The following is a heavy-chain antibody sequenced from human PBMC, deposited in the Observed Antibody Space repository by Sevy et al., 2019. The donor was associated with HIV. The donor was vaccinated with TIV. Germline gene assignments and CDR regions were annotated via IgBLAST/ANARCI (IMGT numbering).Heavy chain of an antibody. J-gene: IGHJ4*02. Sequence: GGSLRLSCAASGFTFSNYAMNWVRQAPGKGLAWVAFIWNDGGRKFYADSVKGLFTISRDNSESTLYLQMNILRAEDTALYHGAKCGPSSCYDYDFDYWGQGTLVTVSS. CDR3: AKCGPSSCYDYDFDY. CDR2: IWNDGGRK. D-gene: IGHD5-12*01. V-gene: IGHV3-30*02. CDR1: GFTFSNYA.